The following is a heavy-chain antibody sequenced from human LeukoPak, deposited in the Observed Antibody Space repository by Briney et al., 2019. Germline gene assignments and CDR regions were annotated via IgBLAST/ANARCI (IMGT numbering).Heavy chain of an antibody. CDR2: IYYSGST. Sequence: RTSETLSLTCTVSGASITTYNWAWIRQPPGKGLEWIGYIYYSGSTKYNPSLKSRVTISVDTSKKQFSLKVSSVTAADTALYYCARVVAAAAWLDPWGQGILVTVSP. D-gene: IGHD6-13*01. J-gene: IGHJ5*02. CDR1: GASITTYN. V-gene: IGHV4-59*01. CDR3: ARVVAAAAWLDP.